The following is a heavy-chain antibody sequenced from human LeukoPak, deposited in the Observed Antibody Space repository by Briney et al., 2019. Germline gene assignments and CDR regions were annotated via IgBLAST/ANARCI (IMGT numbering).Heavy chain of an antibody. CDR1: GGSISNNY. CDR2: IYPSGST. Sequence: SETLSLTCTVSGGSISNNYWSWIRQPAGEGLEWIGRIYPSGSTYLTPSLKSRVSMSVDMSKSQIFLKVDSVTAADTAVYYCARGYASGCYSTWGQGILVTVSS. V-gene: IGHV4-4*07. D-gene: IGHD3-10*01. CDR3: ARGYASGCYST. J-gene: IGHJ5*02.